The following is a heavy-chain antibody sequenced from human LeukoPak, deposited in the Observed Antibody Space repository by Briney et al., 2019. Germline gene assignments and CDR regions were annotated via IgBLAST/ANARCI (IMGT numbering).Heavy chain of an antibody. CDR3: ARRPGN. D-gene: IGHD1-14*01. V-gene: IGHV3-23*01. CDR1: GFTFSSYA. J-gene: IGHJ4*02. CDR2: ISGSGSTT. Sequence: PGGSLRLSCAASGFTFSSYAMNWVRQVPGKGLEWVSGISGSGSTTDYADSVKGRFTISRDSSKNTLFLQMNDLTVEDTARYYCARRPGNWGQGILVTVSS.